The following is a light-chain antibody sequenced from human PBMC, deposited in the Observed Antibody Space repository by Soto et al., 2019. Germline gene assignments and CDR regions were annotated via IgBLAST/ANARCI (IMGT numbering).Light chain of an antibody. CDR2: ANN. CDR3: QCYDSSLSRWV. CDR1: GSNIGAGSD. V-gene: IGLV1-40*01. J-gene: IGLJ1*01. Sequence: QSVLTQPPSGSVAPGRRVTISCTGSGSNIGAGSDVHWYQLIQGTAPKLLVYANNNRASEVPDRFSGSKSATSASMAIAGLQAEAEAHYDCQCYDSSLSRWVLGTGTKRPV.